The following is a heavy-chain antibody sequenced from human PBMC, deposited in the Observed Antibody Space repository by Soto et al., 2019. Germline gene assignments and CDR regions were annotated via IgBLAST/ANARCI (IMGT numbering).Heavy chain of an antibody. CDR1: KFTITSYW. V-gene: IGHV3-74*01. J-gene: IGHJ6*02. D-gene: IGHD5-18*01. Sequence: EVQLVESGVGLVQPGGSVRLSCAASKFTITSYWMHWVRQAPGKGLVWVSRINSDGSSISYADAVKGRFTISRDNAKNTLYLQMNSLRVEDTAVYYCAREVSHGYVLRGMDVWGQGTTVTVFS. CDR2: INSDGSSI. CDR3: AREVSHGYVLRGMDV.